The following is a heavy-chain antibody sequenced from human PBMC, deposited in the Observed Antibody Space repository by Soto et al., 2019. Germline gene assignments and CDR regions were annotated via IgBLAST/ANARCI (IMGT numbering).Heavy chain of an antibody. CDR1: GFTFFTSA. Sequence: ASVKVSCKASGFTFFTSAVQWVRQARGQRLEWIGWIVVGSGNTNYAQKFEERVTITRDMSTNTAYMELTNQRSEDTAVYYCAADPYWGSDCYFAYWGQGIMVTVS. CDR2: IVVGSGNT. V-gene: IGHV1-58*01. D-gene: IGHD2-21*02. CDR3: AADPYWGSDCYFAY. J-gene: IGHJ4*02.